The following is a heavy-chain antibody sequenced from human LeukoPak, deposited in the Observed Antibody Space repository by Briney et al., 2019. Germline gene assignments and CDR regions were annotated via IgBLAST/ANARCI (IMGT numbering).Heavy chain of an antibody. D-gene: IGHD3-10*01. CDR2: ISGSGGST. CDR3: ATLYGSGNYYVPSDY. CDR1: GFTFSSYG. J-gene: IGHJ4*02. Sequence: GGSLRLSCAASGFTFSSYGMSWVRQAPGKGLEWVSGISGSGGSTYYADSVKGRFTISRDNSKNTLYLQMNSLRAEDTAVYYCATLYGSGNYYVPSDYWGQGTLVTVSS. V-gene: IGHV3-23*01.